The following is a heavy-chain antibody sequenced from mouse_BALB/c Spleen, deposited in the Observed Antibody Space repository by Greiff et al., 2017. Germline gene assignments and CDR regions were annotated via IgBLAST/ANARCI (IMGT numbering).Heavy chain of an antibody. CDR2: ISSGSSTI. D-gene: IGHD2-14*01. J-gene: IGHJ4*01. Sequence: DVQLVESGGGLVQPGGSRKLSCAASGFTFSSFGMHWVRQAPEKGLEWVAYISSGSSTIYYADTVKGRFTISRDNPKNTLFLQMTSLRSEDTAMYDCARYRYDVYAMDYWGQGTSVTVSS. CDR3: ARYRYDVYAMDY. CDR1: GFTFSSFG. V-gene: IGHV5-17*02.